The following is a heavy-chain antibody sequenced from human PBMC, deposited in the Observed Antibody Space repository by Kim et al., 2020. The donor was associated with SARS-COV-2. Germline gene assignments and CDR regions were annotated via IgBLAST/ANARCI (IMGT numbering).Heavy chain of an antibody. CDR2: INHSGST. D-gene: IGHD2-2*01. Sequence: SETLSLTCAVYGGSFSGYYWSWIRQPPGKGLEWIGEINHSGSTNYNPSLKSRVTISVDTSKNQFSLKLSSVTAADTAVYYCARGEGYCSSTSCSRAYYYYGMDGWGQGTTVTVSS. CDR3: ARGEGYCSSTSCSRAYYYYGMDG. V-gene: IGHV4-34*01. J-gene: IGHJ6*02. CDR1: GGSFSGYY.